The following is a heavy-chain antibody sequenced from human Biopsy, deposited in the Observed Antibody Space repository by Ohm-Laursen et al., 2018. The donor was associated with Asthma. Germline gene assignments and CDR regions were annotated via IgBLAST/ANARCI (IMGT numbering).Heavy chain of an antibody. D-gene: IGHD3-9*01. CDR1: GYTFISYA. CDR3: ARTYYDFLTGQVNDAFAF. Sequence: ASVKVSCKASGYTFISYAIHWVRQAPGQRLEWMGWINAGNGNTKYSQKFQGRVTITRDTSASTAYMELSSLRSEETAVYYCARTYYDFLTGQVNDAFAFWGQGTMVTVSS. CDR2: INAGNGNT. V-gene: IGHV1-3*01. J-gene: IGHJ3*01.